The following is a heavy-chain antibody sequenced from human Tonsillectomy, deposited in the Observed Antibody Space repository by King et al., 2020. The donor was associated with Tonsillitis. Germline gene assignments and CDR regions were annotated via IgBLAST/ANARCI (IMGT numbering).Heavy chain of an antibody. CDR1: GYTFTGYY. V-gene: IGHV1-2*02. CDR2: INPNSGGT. J-gene: IGHJ4*02. Sequence: QLVQSGAEVKKPGASVKVSCKASGYTFTGYYMHWVRQAPGQGLEWMGWINPNSGGTNYAQKFQGRVTMTRDTSISTAYMELSRLRSHDTAVYSCARSYYDILTGYPTEFDYWGQGTLVTVSS. D-gene: IGHD3-9*01. CDR3: ARSYYDILTGYPTEFDY.